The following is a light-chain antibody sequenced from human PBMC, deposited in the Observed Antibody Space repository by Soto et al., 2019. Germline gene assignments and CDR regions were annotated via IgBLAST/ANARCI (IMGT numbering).Light chain of an antibody. CDR3: EQSYSTPYT. CDR2: TAS. V-gene: IGKV1-39*01. CDR1: QRVTTY. J-gene: IGKJ2*01. Sequence: IQMTQSPSSLSASVGDRVTITCRASQRVTTYLNWYQQKPGKAPKLLISTASTLQRGVPSRFSGSGYVTDFTLTITTLQPGDFATYFCEQSYSTPYTFGQGTKLEIK.